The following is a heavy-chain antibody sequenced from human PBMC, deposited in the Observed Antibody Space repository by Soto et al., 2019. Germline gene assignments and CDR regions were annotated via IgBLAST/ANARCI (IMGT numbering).Heavy chain of an antibody. Sequence: QITLKESGPTLVKPTQTLTLTCTFSGFSLSTGGVGVGWIRQPPGKALEWLALIYWDDDKRYSPSLKSRLTVPKDTSNIRVVLTVTNMDPVDTAPYYCAHSRCGGDCLRSYSSHYYYGMDVWGQGTTVTVSS. J-gene: IGHJ6*02. CDR2: IYWDDDK. CDR3: AHSRCGGDCLRSYSSHYYYGMDV. CDR1: GFSLSTGGVG. D-gene: IGHD2-21*02. V-gene: IGHV2-5*02.